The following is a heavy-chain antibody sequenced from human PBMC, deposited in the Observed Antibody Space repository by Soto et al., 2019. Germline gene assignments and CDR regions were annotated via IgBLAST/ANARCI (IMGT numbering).Heavy chain of an antibody. CDR3: ARDIAAAGTTY. CDR2: ISYDGSNK. Sequence: QVQLVESGGGVVQPGRSLRLSCAASGFTFSSYAMHWVRQAPGKGLEWVAVISYDGSNKYYADSVKGRFTISRDNSKKTLYLQMNSLRAEDTAVYYCARDIAAAGTTYWGQGTLVTVSS. J-gene: IGHJ4*02. CDR1: GFTFSSYA. D-gene: IGHD6-13*01. V-gene: IGHV3-30-3*01.